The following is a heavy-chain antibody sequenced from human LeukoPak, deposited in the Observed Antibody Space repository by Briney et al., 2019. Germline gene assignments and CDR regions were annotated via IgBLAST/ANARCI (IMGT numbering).Heavy chain of an antibody. CDR2: ISSTGGTT. Sequence: GGSLRLSCVASGLTFSNYGISWVRQAPGKGLEWVSAISSTGGTTYYADSVKGHFTISRDNAKNSLYLQMNSLRAEDTAVYYCARDGGPSAFDIWGQGTMVTVSS. J-gene: IGHJ3*02. CDR1: GLTFSNYG. CDR3: ARDGGPSAFDI. V-gene: IGHV3-23*01.